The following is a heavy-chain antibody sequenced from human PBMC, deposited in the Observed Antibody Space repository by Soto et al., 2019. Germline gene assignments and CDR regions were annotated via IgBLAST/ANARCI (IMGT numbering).Heavy chain of an antibody. V-gene: IGHV1-18*01. D-gene: IGHD3-10*01. Sequence: QIQLVQSGPEVTKPGASVKVSCKTSGYNFTDFSITWVRQAPGQGLEWMGWVSPYYGNTKYTEKFQDRVTMTADTATNTAYLELRTLTSDDTAIYYCARKVLLCDFWGQGTLVTVSS. J-gene: IGHJ4*02. CDR2: VSPYYGNT. CDR1: GYNFTDFS. CDR3: ARKVLLCDF.